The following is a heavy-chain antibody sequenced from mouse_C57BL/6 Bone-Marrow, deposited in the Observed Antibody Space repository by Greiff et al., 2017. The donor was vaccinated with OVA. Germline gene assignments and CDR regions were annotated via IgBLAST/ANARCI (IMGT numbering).Heavy chain of an antibody. V-gene: IGHV1-22*01. D-gene: IGHD2-5*01. CDR3: ARSGLSNYYSDY. J-gene: IGHJ2*01. Sequence: EVQLQQSGPELVKPGASVKMSCKASGYTFTDYNMHWVKQSHGKSLEWIGYINPNNGGTSYNQKFKGKATLTVNKSSSTAYMELRSLTSEDSAVYYCARSGLSNYYSDYWGQGTTLTVSS. CDR2: INPNNGGT. CDR1: GYTFTDYN.